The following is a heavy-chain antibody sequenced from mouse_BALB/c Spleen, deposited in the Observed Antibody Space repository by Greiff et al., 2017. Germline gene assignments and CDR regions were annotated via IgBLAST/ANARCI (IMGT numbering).Heavy chain of an antibody. J-gene: IGHJ4*01. CDR3: ARDGNNEGYAMDY. CDR1: GFTFSSFG. V-gene: IGHV5-17*02. Sequence: EVQVVESGGGLVQPGGSRKLSCAASGFTFSSFGMHWVRQAPEKGLEWVAYISSGSSTIYYADTVKGRFTISRENAKNTLYLEMSSLRSEDTAMYYCARDGNNEGYAMDYWGQGTSVTVSS. D-gene: IGHD2-1*01. CDR2: ISSGSSTI.